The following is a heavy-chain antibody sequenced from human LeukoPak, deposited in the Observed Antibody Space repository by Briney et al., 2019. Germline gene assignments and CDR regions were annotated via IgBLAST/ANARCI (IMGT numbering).Heavy chain of an antibody. D-gene: IGHD3-10*01. J-gene: IGHJ4*02. CDR1: GFTFSSYA. Sequence: GGSLRLSCAASGFTFSSYAMSWVRQAPGKGLEWVSAISGSGGSTYYADSVKGRYTISRDNSKNTLYLQMNSLRAEDTAVYYCAKGHRIWFGELMDDFDYWGQGTLVTVSS. V-gene: IGHV3-23*01. CDR2: ISGSGGST. CDR3: AKGHRIWFGELMDDFDY.